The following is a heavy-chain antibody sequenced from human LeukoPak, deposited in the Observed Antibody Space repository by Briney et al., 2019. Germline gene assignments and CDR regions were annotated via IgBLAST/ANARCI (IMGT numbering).Heavy chain of an antibody. CDR3: AKTALAVAGIVPVESELDY. CDR1: GFTFSSYA. J-gene: IGHJ4*02. Sequence: PAGGSLRLSCAASGFTFSSYAMSWVRQAPGKGLEWVSAVSGSGASTYYSDSVKGRFTISRDNSKNTVYLQMNSLRAEDTAVYYCAKTALAVAGIVPVESELDYWGQGTLVTVSS. CDR2: VSGSGAST. V-gene: IGHV3-23*01. D-gene: IGHD6-19*01.